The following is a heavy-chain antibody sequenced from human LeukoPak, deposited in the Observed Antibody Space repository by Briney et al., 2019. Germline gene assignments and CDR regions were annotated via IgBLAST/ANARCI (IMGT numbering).Heavy chain of an antibody. CDR2: ISAYNGNT. V-gene: IGHV1-18*01. J-gene: IGHJ4*02. CDR3: ARDLTMVRGVISPYYFDY. Sequence: ASVKVSCKASGYTFTSYGISWVRQAPGQGPEWMGWISAYNGNTNYAQKLQGRVTMTTDTSTSTAYMELRSLRSDDTAVYYCARDLTMVRGVISPYYFDYWGQGTLVTVSS. CDR1: GYTFTSYG. D-gene: IGHD3-10*01.